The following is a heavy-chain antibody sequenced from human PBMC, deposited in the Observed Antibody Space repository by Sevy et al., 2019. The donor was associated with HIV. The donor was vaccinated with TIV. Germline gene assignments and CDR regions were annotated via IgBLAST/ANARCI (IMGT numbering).Heavy chain of an antibody. CDR3: ARFPYGDYVDYFDY. J-gene: IGHJ4*02. Sequence: SETLSLTCTVSGDSLSNSGYYWGWIRQPPGKGLEWIGNIYYSGSTHYNPSLKSRVTVSIDTSKNQFSLKLSSVTAADTAVYFCARFPYGDYVDYFDYWGQGTLVTASS. CDR2: IYYSGST. CDR1: GDSLSNSGYY. V-gene: IGHV4-39*01. D-gene: IGHD4-17*01.